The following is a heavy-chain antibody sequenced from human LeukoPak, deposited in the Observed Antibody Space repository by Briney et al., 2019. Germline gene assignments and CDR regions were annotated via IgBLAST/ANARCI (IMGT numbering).Heavy chain of an antibody. CDR3: ATATPLQGWYFDL. Sequence: PSQTLSLTCTVSGGSISSGSYYWSWLRQPAGKGLEWIGYIYYSGSTNYNPSLKSRVTISVDTSKNQFSLKLSSVTAADTAVYYCATATPLQGWYFDLWGRGTLVTVSS. CDR2: IYYSGST. V-gene: IGHV4-61*10. D-gene: IGHD5-24*01. CDR1: GGSISSGSYY. J-gene: IGHJ2*01.